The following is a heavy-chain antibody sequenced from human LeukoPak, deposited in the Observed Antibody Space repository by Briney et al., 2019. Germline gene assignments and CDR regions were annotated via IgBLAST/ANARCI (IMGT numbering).Heavy chain of an antibody. CDR3: ARALKTGYSSSWYYMGFDY. CDR1: GYTFTSYG. Sequence: ASVKVSCKASGYTFTSYGISWVRQAPGQGLEWMGWISAYNGNTNYAQKLQGRATMTTDTSTSTAYMELRSLRSDDTAVYYCARALKTGYSSSWYYMGFDYWGQGTLVTVSS. J-gene: IGHJ4*02. V-gene: IGHV1-18*01. CDR2: ISAYNGNT. D-gene: IGHD6-13*01.